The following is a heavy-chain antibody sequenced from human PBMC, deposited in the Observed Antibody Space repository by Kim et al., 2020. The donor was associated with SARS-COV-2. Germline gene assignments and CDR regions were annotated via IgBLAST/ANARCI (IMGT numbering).Heavy chain of an antibody. J-gene: IGHJ4*02. CDR3: ARVLRTSSGWYGYFDY. CDR1: GYTFTGYY. CDR2: INPNSGGT. Sequence: ASVKVSCKASGYTFTGYYMHWVRQAPGQGLEWMGWINPNSGGTNYAQKFQGRVTMTRDTSISTAYMELSRLRFDDTAVYYCARVLRTSSGWYGYFDYWGQGTLVTVSS. V-gene: IGHV1-2*02. D-gene: IGHD6-19*01.